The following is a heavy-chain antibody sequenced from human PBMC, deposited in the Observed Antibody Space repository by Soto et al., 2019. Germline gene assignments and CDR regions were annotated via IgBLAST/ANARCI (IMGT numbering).Heavy chain of an antibody. CDR3: ARDPTIAARHSWFDP. Sequence: ASVKVSCKASGYTFTGYYMHWVRQAPGQGLEWMGWINPNSGGTNYAQKFQGRVTMTRDTSISTAYMALSRLRSDDTAVYYCARDPTIAARHSWFDPWGEGTLVTVCS. D-gene: IGHD6-6*01. V-gene: IGHV1-2*02. CDR2: INPNSGGT. CDR1: GYTFTGYY. J-gene: IGHJ5*02.